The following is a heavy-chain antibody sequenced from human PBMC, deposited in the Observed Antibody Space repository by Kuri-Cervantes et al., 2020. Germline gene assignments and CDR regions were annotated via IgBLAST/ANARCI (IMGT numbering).Heavy chain of an antibody. CDR1: GYTFTSYG. V-gene: IGHV1-18*01. CDR3: ARVYDDYGDYGIYWYFDL. Sequence: ASVKVSCKASGYTFTSYGISWVRQAPGQGLEWMGWISAYNGNTNYAQKLQGRVTMTTDTSTSTAYMELSRLRSDDTAVYYCARVYDDYGDYGIYWYFDLWGRGTLVTVSS. CDR2: ISAYNGNT. J-gene: IGHJ2*01. D-gene: IGHD4-17*01.